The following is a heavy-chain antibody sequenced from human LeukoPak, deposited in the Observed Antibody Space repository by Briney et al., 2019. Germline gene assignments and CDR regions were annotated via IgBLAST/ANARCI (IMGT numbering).Heavy chain of an antibody. Sequence: PSQTLSLTCAISGDSVSSNSVTWDWIRQSPSGVLEWLGGTYYRSKWSNDYAESVRSRITITPDTSKNRFSLQLNSVTPEDTAVYYCAREVEMATISGFDYWGQGTLVTVSS. V-gene: IGHV6-1*01. CDR2: TYYRSKWSN. CDR1: GDSVSSNSVT. J-gene: IGHJ4*02. CDR3: AREVEMATISGFDY. D-gene: IGHD5-24*01.